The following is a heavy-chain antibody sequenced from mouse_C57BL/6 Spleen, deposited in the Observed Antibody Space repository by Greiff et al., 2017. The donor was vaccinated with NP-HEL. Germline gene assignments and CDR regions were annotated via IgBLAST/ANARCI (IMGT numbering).Heavy chain of an antibody. V-gene: IGHV1-50*01. D-gene: IGHD1-1*01. CDR3: ARGETTTVVATRYFDV. J-gene: IGHJ1*03. CDR2: IDPSDSYT. CDR1: GYTFTSYW. Sequence: QVQLQQPGAELVKPGASVKLSCKASGYTFTSYWMQWVKQRPGQGLEWIGEIDPSDSYTNYNQKFKGKATLTVDTSSSTAYMQLSSLTSEDSAVYYCARGETTTVVATRYFDVWGTGTTVTVSS.